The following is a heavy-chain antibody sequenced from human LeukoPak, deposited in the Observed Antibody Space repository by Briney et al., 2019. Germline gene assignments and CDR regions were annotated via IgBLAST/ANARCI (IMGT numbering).Heavy chain of an antibody. CDR3: ARHRGILTGYYWVDY. V-gene: IGHV4-34*01. CDR2: INHSGST. CDR1: GGSFSGYY. Sequence: SETLSLTCAVYGGSFSGYYWSWTRQPPGKGLEWIGEINHSGSTNYNPSLKSRVTISVDTSKNQFSLKLSSVTAADTAVYYCARHRGILTGYYWVDYWGQGTLVTVSS. D-gene: IGHD3-9*01. J-gene: IGHJ4*02.